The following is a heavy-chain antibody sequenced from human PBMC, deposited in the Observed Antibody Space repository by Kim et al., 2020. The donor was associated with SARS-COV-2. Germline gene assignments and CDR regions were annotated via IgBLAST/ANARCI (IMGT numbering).Heavy chain of an antibody. CDR3: ARHDWIIAAAYDAFDI. CDR1: GYTFTSYA. D-gene: IGHD6-13*01. CDR2: INTNTGNP. V-gene: IGHV7-4-1*02. J-gene: IGHJ3*02. Sequence: ASVKVSCKASGYTFTSYAMNWVRQAPGQGLEWMGWINTNTGNPTYAQGFTGRFVFSLDTSVSTAYLQISSLKAEDTAVYYCARHDWIIAAAYDAFDIWGQGTMFTVSS.